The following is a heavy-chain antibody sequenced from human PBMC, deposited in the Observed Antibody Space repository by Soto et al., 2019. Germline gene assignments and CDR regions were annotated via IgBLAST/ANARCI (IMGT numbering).Heavy chain of an antibody. D-gene: IGHD3-3*01. CDR1: GYTFSDYY. CDR3: ASHYDMWSGYLSPVDY. Sequence: GSLRLSCTASGYTFSDYYMSWIRQAPGKGLEWISYIDTSGTKIYYAGSVKGRFTITRDNAKNSLYLEMNSLRDEDTAVYYCASHYDMWSGYLSPVDYWGQGTLVTVSS. J-gene: IGHJ4*02. CDR2: IDTSGTKI. V-gene: IGHV3-11*01.